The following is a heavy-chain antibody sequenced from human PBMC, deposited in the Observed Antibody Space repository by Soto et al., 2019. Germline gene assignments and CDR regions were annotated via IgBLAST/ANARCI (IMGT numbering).Heavy chain of an antibody. D-gene: IGHD6-25*01. J-gene: IGHJ4*02. CDR3: GPQRGGGGY. CDR1: GFTVSNNY. CDR2: IYSGGYT. V-gene: IGHV3-53*01. Sequence: EVQLVESGGGLIQPGGSLRLSCAVSGFTVSNNYMSWVRQAPGKGLEGVSVIYSGGYTAYGDSVKGRFTISRDNSKNTLYLQEKSGGADARAVFYGGPQRGGGGYWGQGTLVTVSS.